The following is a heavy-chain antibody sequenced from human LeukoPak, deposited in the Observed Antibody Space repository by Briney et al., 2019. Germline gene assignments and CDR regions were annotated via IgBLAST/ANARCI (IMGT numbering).Heavy chain of an antibody. V-gene: IGHV4-61*05. Sequence: SETLSLTCTVSGGSISSSSYYWSWIRQPPGKGLEWIGYAYYSGSTTYNPSLESRVTISVDTSKNQFSLKLTAVTAADTAVYYCARNSAVATSRSWFDPWGQGTLVTVSS. CDR2: AYYSGST. D-gene: IGHD6-19*01. CDR1: GGSISSSSYY. J-gene: IGHJ5*02. CDR3: ARNSAVATSRSWFDP.